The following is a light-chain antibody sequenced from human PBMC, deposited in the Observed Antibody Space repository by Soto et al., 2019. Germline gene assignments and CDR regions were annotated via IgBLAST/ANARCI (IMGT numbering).Light chain of an antibody. J-gene: IGKJ3*01. CDR3: QQYGSSPRIT. V-gene: IGKV3-20*01. Sequence: EIVLTQSPGTLSLSPGERATLSCRASQSVSSNYLAWYQQKPGQAPRLLIYGASSRATGIPDRFSGSGSGTDFTLTISRLEPEDFAVYYCQQYGSSPRITFGPGTQGGYQ. CDR1: QSVSSNY. CDR2: GAS.